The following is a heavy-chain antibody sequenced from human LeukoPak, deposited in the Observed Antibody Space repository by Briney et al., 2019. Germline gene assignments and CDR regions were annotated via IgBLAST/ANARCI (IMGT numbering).Heavy chain of an antibody. CDR2: TNTVGSTT. J-gene: IGHJ4*02. V-gene: IGHV3-74*01. CDR3: VAYNWNYPDY. D-gene: IGHD1-7*01. Sequence: PGGSLRLSCAASGFTFSSYYMYWVRQAPGKGPVWVSGTNTVGSTTSYADSVVKGRFTISRDNAKNTQYLQMNSLRAEDTAVYYCVAYNWNYPDYWGQGTLVTVSS. CDR1: GFTFSSYY.